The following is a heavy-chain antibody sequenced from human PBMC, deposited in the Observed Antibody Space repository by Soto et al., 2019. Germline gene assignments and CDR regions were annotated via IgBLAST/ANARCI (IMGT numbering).Heavy chain of an antibody. Sequence: SETLSLTCAVSGYSISSGYYWGWIRQPPGKGLEWIGSIYHSGSTYYNPSLKSRVTISVDTSKNQFSLKLSSVTAADTAVYYCARAGRSGDYEPRIRDYYYYGMDVWGQGTTVTVSS. V-gene: IGHV4-38-2*01. CDR2: IYHSGST. CDR1: GYSISSGYY. D-gene: IGHD4-17*01. CDR3: ARAGRSGDYEPRIRDYYYYGMDV. J-gene: IGHJ6*02.